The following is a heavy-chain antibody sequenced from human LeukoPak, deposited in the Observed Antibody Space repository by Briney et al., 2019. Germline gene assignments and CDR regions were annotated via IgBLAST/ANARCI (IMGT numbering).Heavy chain of an antibody. Sequence: SETLSLTCAVYGGSFSGCYWSWIRQPPGKGLEWIGEINHSGSTNYNPSLKSRVTISVDTSKNQFSLKLSSVTAADTAVYYCARQGLGRGYCSSTSCYSIDYWGQGTLVTVSS. D-gene: IGHD2-2*01. CDR2: INHSGST. V-gene: IGHV4-34*01. CDR1: GGSFSGCY. J-gene: IGHJ4*02. CDR3: ARQGLGRGYCSSTSCYSIDY.